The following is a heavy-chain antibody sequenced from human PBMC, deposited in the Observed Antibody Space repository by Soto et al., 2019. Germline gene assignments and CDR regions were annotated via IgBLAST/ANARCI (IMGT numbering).Heavy chain of an antibody. Sequence: GGSLRLSGAASGFTFSSDSMGWVRQAPGKGLEWVSSISSSGSFMNYADSVKGRFTISRDNAKNSLYLQMSSLKDEDTAVYYCARDPPTGTTLDWFDSWGQGTLVTVSS. D-gene: IGHD1-7*01. J-gene: IGHJ5*01. CDR3: ARDPPTGTTLDWFDS. CDR2: ISSSGSFM. CDR1: GFTFSSDS. V-gene: IGHV3-21*01.